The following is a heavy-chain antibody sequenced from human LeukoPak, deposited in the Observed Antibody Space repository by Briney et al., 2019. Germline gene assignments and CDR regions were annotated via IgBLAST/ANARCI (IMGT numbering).Heavy chain of an antibody. Sequence: ASVKVSCKASGYTYTGYYIHWVRQACAQGLACMGWINQKSCGTNCAHEFQGRATMTRHTSINTAYMAVSRLRPDDTSVYYCAIVCESLTSYQSFSFFDYWGEGTLVTVSS. CDR2: INQKSCGT. D-gene: IGHD3-9*01. CDR3: AIVCESLTSYQSFSFFDY. J-gene: IGHJ4*02. V-gene: IGHV1-2*02. CDR1: GYTYTGYY.